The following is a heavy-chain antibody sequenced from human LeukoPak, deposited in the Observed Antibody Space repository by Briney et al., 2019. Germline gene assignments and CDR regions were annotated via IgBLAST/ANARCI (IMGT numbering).Heavy chain of an antibody. D-gene: IGHD3-22*01. CDR1: GYNFTNYW. V-gene: IGHV5-51*01. J-gene: IGHJ5*02. Sequence: GESLKISCKGSGYNFTNYWIAWVRQMPGKGLEWMGIIYPGDSDTRYSPSFQGQVTISADKSISTAYLQWSSLKASDTAMYYCARRRYYDSSKGDWFDPWGQGTLVTVSS. CDR2: IYPGDSDT. CDR3: ARRRYYDSSKGDWFDP.